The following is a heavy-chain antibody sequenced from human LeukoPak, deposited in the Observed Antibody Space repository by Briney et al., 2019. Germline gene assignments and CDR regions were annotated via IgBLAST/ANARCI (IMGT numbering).Heavy chain of an antibody. CDR1: GYTFTGYY. D-gene: IGHD6-19*01. CDR3: ASPSGYSSGWYLDY. J-gene: IGHJ4*02. CDR2: IHPNSGGT. Sequence: ASVKVSCRASGYTFTGYYMHWVRQAPGQGLEWMGWIHPNSGGTNYAQKFQGRVTMTRDTSISTAYMELSRLRSDDTAVYYCASPSGYSSGWYLDYWGQGTLVTVSS. V-gene: IGHV1-2*02.